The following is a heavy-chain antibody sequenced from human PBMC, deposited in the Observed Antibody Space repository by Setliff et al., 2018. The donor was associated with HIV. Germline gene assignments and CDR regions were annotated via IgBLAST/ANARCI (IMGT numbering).Heavy chain of an antibody. V-gene: IGHV1-69-2*01. D-gene: IGHD2-15*01. CDR3: SRSSLGYCSGGSCYPDFDP. CDR2: VDPENHQT. Sequence: ASVKVSCKASGYTFTDYFVHWARQAPGKGIEWMGRVDPENHQTLYAEKLQGRVTITADTSTDTAYVELSSLGSEDTAVYYCSRSSLGYCSGGSCYPDFDPWGQGTLVTVSS. CDR1: GYTFTDYF. J-gene: IGHJ5*02.